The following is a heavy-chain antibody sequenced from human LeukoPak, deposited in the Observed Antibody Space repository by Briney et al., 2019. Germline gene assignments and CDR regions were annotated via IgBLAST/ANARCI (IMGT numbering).Heavy chain of an antibody. CDR2: IIPIFGTA. CDR3: ARDGSTISDPLIDY. J-gene: IGHJ4*02. Sequence: SVKVSCKXSGGTFSSYAISWVRQAPRQGLEWMGGIIPIFGTANYAQKFQGRVTITADESTSTAYMELSSLRSDDTAVYYCARDGSTISDPLIDYWGQGTLVTVSS. D-gene: IGHD1-26*01. V-gene: IGHV1-69*13. CDR1: GGTFSSYA.